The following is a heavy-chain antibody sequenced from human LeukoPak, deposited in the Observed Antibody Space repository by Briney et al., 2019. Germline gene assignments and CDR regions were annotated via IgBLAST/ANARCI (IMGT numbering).Heavy chain of an antibody. Sequence: ASVKVSCKASGYTFTGYYMHWVRQAPGQGLEWMGWINPNSGGTNYAQKFQGRVTMTRDTSISTAYMELSRLRSDDTAVYYCARVVDYSGSYFDYYYYYMDVWGKGTTVTVSS. CDR3: ARVVDYSGSYFDYYYYYMDV. V-gene: IGHV1-2*02. D-gene: IGHD1-26*01. CDR1: GYTFTGYY. J-gene: IGHJ6*03. CDR2: INPNSGGT.